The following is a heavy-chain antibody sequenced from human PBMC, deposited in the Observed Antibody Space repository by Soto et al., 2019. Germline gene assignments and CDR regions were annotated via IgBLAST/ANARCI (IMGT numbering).Heavy chain of an antibody. J-gene: IGHJ4*02. CDR2: IIPIFGTA. V-gene: IGHV1-69*06. CDR3: ATTRSYDSHRPFDH. Sequence: QVQLVQSGAEVKKPGSSVKVSCKASGGTFSSYSISWVRQAPGQGLEWMGEIIPIFGTANYAQKFQGRVTIIADKSTSTAYMELSSLRSEDTAVYYCATTRSYDSHRPFDHWGQGTLVSVSS. CDR1: GGTFSSYS. D-gene: IGHD3-10*01.